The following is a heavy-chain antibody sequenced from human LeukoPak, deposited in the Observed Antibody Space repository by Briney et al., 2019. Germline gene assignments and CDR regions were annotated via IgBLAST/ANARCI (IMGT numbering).Heavy chain of an antibody. J-gene: IGHJ4*02. Sequence: GALRLSCAASGFTFSSYGMHWVRQAPGKGLEWVAVISYDGSNKYYADSVKGRFTISRDNSKNTLYLQMNSLRAEDTAVYYCVLATIYYWGQGTLVTVSS. CDR3: VLATIYY. V-gene: IGHV3-30*03. D-gene: IGHD5-24*01. CDR2: ISYDGSNK. CDR1: GFTFSSYG.